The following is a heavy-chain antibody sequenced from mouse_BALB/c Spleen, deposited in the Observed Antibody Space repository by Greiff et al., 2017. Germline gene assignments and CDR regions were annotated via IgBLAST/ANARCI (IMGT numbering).Heavy chain of an antibody. CDR3: TKEGGFTTARDYAMDY. Sequence: EVMLLESGGGLVKPGGSLKLSCAASGFTFSSYTMSWVRQTPEKRLEWVATISSGGSYTYYPDSVKGRFTISRDNAKNTLYLQMSSLKSEDTAMYYSTKEGGFTTARDYAMDYWGQGTSVTVSS. CDR2: ISSGGSYT. V-gene: IGHV5-6-4*01. CDR1: GFTFSSYT. D-gene: IGHD1-2*01. J-gene: IGHJ4*01.